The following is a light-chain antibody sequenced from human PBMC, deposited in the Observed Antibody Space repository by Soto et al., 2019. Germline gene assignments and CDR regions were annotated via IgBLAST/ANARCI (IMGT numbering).Light chain of an antibody. Sequence: QSVLTQPASVSGSPGQSITISCTGTSSDVGSYNLVSWYQQHPGKAPKLMIYEVSKRPSGVSNRFSGSKPGNTASLTISGLQAEDEADYYCCSYAGSSTFFWVFGGGTKLTVL. CDR1: SSDVGSYNL. CDR3: CSYAGSSTFFWV. J-gene: IGLJ3*02. CDR2: EVS. V-gene: IGLV2-23*02.